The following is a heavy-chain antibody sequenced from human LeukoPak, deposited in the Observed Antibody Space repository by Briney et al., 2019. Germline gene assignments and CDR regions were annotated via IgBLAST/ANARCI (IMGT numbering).Heavy chain of an antibody. V-gene: IGHV4-59*11. CDR2: IYYSGST. Sequence: PSETLSLTCTVSGGSISSHYWSWIRQPPGKGLEWIGYIYYSGSTNYNPSLKSRVTISVDTSKNQFSLKLSSVTAADTAVYYCASIPIPAAVSYYFYMDVWGQGTLVTVSS. J-gene: IGHJ6*03. D-gene: IGHD6-13*01. CDR1: GGSISSHY. CDR3: ASIPIPAAVSYYFYMDV.